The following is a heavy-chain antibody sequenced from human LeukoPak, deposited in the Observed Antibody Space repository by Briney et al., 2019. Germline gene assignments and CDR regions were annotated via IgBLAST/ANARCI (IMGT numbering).Heavy chain of an antibody. V-gene: IGHV3-48*01. J-gene: IGHJ4*02. CDR1: GFTFSSYG. CDR2: ISSSSSTI. Sequence: GGSLRLSCAASGFTFSSYGMHWVRQAPGKGLEWVSYISSSSSTIYYADSVKGRFTIFRDNAKNSLYLQMNSLRAEDTAVYYCARDNLDFFDYWGQGTLVTVSS. CDR3: ARDNLDFFDY.